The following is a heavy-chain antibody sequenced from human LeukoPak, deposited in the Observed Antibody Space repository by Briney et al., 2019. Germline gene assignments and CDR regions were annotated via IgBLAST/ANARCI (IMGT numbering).Heavy chain of an antibody. CDR1: GFTFDDYG. J-gene: IGHJ4*02. Sequence: GGSLRLSCAASGFTFDDYGMSWVPQAPGKGLEWVSGINWNGGSTGYADSVKGRFTISRDNAKNSLYLQMNSLRAEDTALYYCARGQQLVPLDYWGQGTLVTVSS. CDR3: ARGQQLVPLDY. D-gene: IGHD6-13*01. CDR2: INWNGGST. V-gene: IGHV3-20*04.